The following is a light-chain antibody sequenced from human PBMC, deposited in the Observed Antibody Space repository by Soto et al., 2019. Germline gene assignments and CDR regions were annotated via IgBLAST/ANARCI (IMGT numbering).Light chain of an antibody. J-gene: IGKJ1*01. CDR1: RSLLH. CDR3: QQYYTTPVT. V-gene: IGKV4-1*01. CDR2: WAS. Sequence: EIVMTQSPDSLAVSLGEGATINCKSSRSLLHLAWYQQKPGQPPKLLIYWASTRESGVPDRFSGSGSGTDFTLTISSLQAEDVAVYYCQQYYTTPVTFGQGTKVEIK.